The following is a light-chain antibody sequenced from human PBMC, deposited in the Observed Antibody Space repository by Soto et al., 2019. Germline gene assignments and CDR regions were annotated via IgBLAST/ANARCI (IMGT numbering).Light chain of an antibody. CDR2: EVS. CDR1: SSDVGNYNL. J-gene: IGLJ1*01. V-gene: IGLV2-23*02. CDR3: CSYADTSTYV. Sequence: QSVLTQPASVSGSPGQSITISRTGTSSDVGNYNLVSWYQQHPDKAPKLMIYEVSKRPSGVSNRFSGPKSGNTASLTISGLQAEDEADYYCCSYADTSTYVFGTGTKVTVL.